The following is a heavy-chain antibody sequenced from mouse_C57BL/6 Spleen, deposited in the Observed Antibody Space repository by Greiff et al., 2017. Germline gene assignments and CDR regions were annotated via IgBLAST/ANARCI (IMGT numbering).Heavy chain of an antibody. Sequence: QVQLQQPGAELVKPGASVKMSCKASGYTFTSYWITWVKQRPGQGLEWIGDISPGSGSTNYNEKFKSKATLTVDTSSSTAYMQLSSLTSEDSAVYYCARGWKRDWYYDVWGTGTTVTVSS. CDR3: ARGWKRDWYYDV. CDR2: ISPGSGST. J-gene: IGHJ1*03. D-gene: IGHD2-3*01. CDR1: GYTFTSYW. V-gene: IGHV1-55*01.